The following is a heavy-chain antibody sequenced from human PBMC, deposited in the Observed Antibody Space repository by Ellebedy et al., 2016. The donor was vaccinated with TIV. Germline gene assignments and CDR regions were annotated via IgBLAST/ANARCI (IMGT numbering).Heavy chain of an antibody. Sequence: ASVKVSCKASGYTFTSYGISWVRQAPGQGLEWMGWISAYNGNTNYAQKLQGRVTMTTDTSTSTAYMELRSLRSEDTAVYYCARAGYSSSWYEGMDVWGQGTTVTVSS. J-gene: IGHJ6*02. CDR3: ARAGYSSSWYEGMDV. V-gene: IGHV1-18*01. CDR2: ISAYNGNT. CDR1: GYTFTSYG. D-gene: IGHD6-13*01.